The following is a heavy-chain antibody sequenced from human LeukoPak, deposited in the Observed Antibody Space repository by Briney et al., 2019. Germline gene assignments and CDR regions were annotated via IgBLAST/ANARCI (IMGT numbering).Heavy chain of an antibody. CDR1: GGSISSYY. Sequence: SETLSLTCTVSGGSISSYYWSWIRQPPGKGLEWIGYIYYSGSTNYNPSLKSRVTISVDTSKNQFSLKLSSATAADTAMYYCARRWMAHSFDIWGQGTMVTVFS. V-gene: IGHV4-59*01. CDR3: ARRWMAHSFDI. CDR2: IYYSGST. D-gene: IGHD5-24*01. J-gene: IGHJ3*02.